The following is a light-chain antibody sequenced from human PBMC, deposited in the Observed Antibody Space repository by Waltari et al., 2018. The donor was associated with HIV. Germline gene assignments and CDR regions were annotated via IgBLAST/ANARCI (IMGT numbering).Light chain of an antibody. CDR3: QVWDSSRDWV. J-gene: IGLJ3*02. Sequence: SNVLTQPPSVSVAPGQTARITCGGNNTGSKSVHWYQQRPGQAPVVVVFEDSDRPSGIPERFAGSNSGKTATLTISRVEAGDEADYYCQVWDSSRDWVFGGGTKLTVL. CDR2: EDS. CDR1: NTGSKS. V-gene: IGLV3-21*02.